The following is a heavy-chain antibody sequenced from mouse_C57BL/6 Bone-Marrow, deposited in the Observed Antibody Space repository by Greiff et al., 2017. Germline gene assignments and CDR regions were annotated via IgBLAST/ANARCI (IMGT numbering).Heavy chain of an antibody. Sequence: QVQLQQSGAELVRPGTSVKVSCKASGYAFTNYLIEWVKQRPGQGLEWIGVINPGSGGTNYNEKFKGKATLTADKSSSTAYMQLSSLTSEDSAVYFCAREGGYPAWFAYWGQGTLVTVSA. J-gene: IGHJ3*01. CDR3: AREGGYPAWFAY. CDR2: INPGSGGT. CDR1: GYAFTNYL. D-gene: IGHD2-2*01. V-gene: IGHV1-54*01.